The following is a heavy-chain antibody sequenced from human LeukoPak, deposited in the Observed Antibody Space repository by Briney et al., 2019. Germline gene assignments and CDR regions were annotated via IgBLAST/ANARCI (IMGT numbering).Heavy chain of an antibody. CDR3: ARRNIAAAAPDY. Sequence: GGSLRLSCAVSGFTVSTNYMSWVRQPPGKGLEWVSTISATGDYTHNADSVKGRFTISRDNSKNTLYLQMNSLRAEDTAVYYCARRNIAAAAPDYWGQGTLVTVSS. D-gene: IGHD6-13*01. CDR1: GFTVSTNY. J-gene: IGHJ4*02. V-gene: IGHV3-23*01. CDR2: ISATGDYT.